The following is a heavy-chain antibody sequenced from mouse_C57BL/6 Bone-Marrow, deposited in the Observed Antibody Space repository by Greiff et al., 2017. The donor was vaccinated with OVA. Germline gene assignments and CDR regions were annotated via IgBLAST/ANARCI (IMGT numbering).Heavy chain of an antibody. V-gene: IGHV2-2*01. Sequence: QVQLKPSGPGLVQPSQCLSISCPVSGFSLTSYGVHWVRQPPGKGLEWLGVIWSGGSTDYNAAVISSLSISKDNSKSQVFFNMNSLRAADKAIYFYSCSTSYAMDYWGQGTSVTVSS. CDR2: IWSGGST. CDR3: SCSTSYAMDY. J-gene: IGHJ4*01. CDR1: GFSLTSYG.